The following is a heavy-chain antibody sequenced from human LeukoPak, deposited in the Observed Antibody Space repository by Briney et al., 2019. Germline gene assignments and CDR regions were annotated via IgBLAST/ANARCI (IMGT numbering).Heavy chain of an antibody. CDR1: GYTFTSYG. CDR2: ISAYNGNT. V-gene: IGHV1-18*01. D-gene: IGHD3-3*01. CDR3: ARDPKSTYDFWSGYYEYYFDY. J-gene: IGHJ4*02. Sequence: ASVKVSCKASGYTFTSYGISLVRQAPGQGLEWMGWISAYNGNTNYAQKLQGRVTMTTDTSTSTAYMELRSLRSDDTAVYYCARDPKSTYDFWSGYYEYYFDYWGQGTLVTVSS.